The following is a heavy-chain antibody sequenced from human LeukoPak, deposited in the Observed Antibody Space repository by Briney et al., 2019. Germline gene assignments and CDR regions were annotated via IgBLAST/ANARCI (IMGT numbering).Heavy chain of an antibody. Sequence: GGSLRLSCAASGFTFSSYSMNWVRQAPGKGLEWVSSISSNSSYIYYADSVKGRFTISRDNAKNSLYLQTNSLRAEDTAVYYCAREVRGGYCSSTSCYTSWGQGTLVTVSS. V-gene: IGHV3-21*01. CDR1: GFTFSSYS. CDR3: AREVRGGYCSSTSCYTS. J-gene: IGHJ4*02. D-gene: IGHD2-2*02. CDR2: ISSNSSYI.